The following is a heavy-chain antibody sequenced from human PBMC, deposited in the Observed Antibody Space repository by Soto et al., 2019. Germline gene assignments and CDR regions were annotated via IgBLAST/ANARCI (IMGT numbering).Heavy chain of an antibody. CDR3: ASDSGAKLSSS. V-gene: IGHV1-69*13. CDR1: GGTFSSYR. CDR2: IVPIYRTA. Sequence: ASVKVSCKASGGTFSSYRFNWVRQARGQGLEWLGGIVPIYRTADYAQKFQGRVTITADESTRTVYMELSRLKSQDTALYYCASDSGAKLSSSWGQGTLVTVSS. D-gene: IGHD6-13*01. J-gene: IGHJ4*02.